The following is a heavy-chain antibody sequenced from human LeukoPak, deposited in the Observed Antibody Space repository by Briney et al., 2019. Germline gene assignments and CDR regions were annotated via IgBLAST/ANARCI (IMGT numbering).Heavy chain of an antibody. CDR1: GFTVSTDH. J-gene: IGHJ4*02. V-gene: IGHV3-53*01. Sequence: PGGSLSLSCAASGFTVSTDHMSWVRQAPGKGLEWVAVSYSGGSRHCAESVKGRFTISRDNSKNMLYLQMNSLRAEDTALYYCARVWELSFDHWGQGTLVTVSS. CDR3: ARVWELSFDH. D-gene: IGHD1-26*01. CDR2: SYSGGSR.